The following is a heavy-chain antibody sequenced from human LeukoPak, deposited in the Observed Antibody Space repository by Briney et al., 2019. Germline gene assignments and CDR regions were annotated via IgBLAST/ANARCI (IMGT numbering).Heavy chain of an antibody. CDR1: GYTFTNYY. D-gene: IGHD3-10*01. J-gene: IGHJ6*02. CDR3: ARGIEYYYGSGSSYYYYYGMDV. V-gene: IGHV1-46*01. CDR2: INPSGGST. Sequence: ASVNVSRKASGYTFTNYYIHWVRQAPGQGLKWMGVINPSGGSTNFAQKFQGRVTMTTDTSTITVYMELSSLRSEDTAVYYCARGIEYYYGSGSSYYYYYGMDVWGQGTTVTVSS.